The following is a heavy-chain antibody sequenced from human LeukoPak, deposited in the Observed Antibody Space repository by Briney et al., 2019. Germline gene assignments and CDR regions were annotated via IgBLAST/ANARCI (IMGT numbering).Heavy chain of an antibody. CDR3: ARASGGLWFGELLSFDY. D-gene: IGHD3-10*01. J-gene: IGHJ4*02. Sequence: SETLSLTCAVSGGSISSSNWWSWVRQPPGKGLEWIGEMYPSGSTNYNPSLKSRVTISIDKSKNQFSLKLTSVTAADTAVYYCARASGGLWFGELLSFDYWGQGTLVTVSS. CDR2: MYPSGST. CDR1: GGSISSSNW. V-gene: IGHV4-4*02.